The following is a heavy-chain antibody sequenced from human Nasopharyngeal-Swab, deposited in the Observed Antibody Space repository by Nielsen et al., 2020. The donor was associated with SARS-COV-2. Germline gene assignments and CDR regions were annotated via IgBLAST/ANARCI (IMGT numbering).Heavy chain of an antibody. CDR1: GFTFSGSA. J-gene: IGHJ6*02. CDR3: TRRAMVSRYCYYYGMDV. V-gene: IGHV3-73*01. Sequence: GESLKISCAASGFTFSGSAMHWVRQASGKGLEWVGRIRSKANSYATADAASVKGRFTISRDDSKNTAYLQMNSLKTEDTAVYYCTRRAMVSRYCYYYGMDVWGQGPTVTVSS. CDR2: IRSKANSYAT. D-gene: IGHD5-18*01.